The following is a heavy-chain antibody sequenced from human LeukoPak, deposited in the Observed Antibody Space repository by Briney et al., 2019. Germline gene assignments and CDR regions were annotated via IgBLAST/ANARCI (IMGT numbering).Heavy chain of an antibody. CDR3: ARVNDFWSGPFDY. D-gene: IGHD3-3*01. V-gene: IGHV4-61*01. CDR2: IYYSGST. J-gene: IGHJ4*02. Sequence: SETLSLTCTVSGVSVSSGSHYWSWIRQPPGKGLEWIGYIYYSGSTNYNPSLKSRVTISVDTSKNQFSLKLSSVTAADTAVYYCARVNDFWSGPFDYWGQGTLVTVSS. CDR1: GVSVSSGSHY.